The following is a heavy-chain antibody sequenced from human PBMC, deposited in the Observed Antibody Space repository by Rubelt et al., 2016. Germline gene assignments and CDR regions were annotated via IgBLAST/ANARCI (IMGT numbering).Heavy chain of an antibody. D-gene: IGHD3-3*01. CDR2: IGDSGRS. Sequence: QVQLQQWGAGLLKPSQTLSLTCAVYGGSFSGYSCRWLRQPPGKGLQWVSSIGDSGRSTYYADSVQGRFNDSSDNSKNTLFLQVTSLRVEDTAVYYCARGGTNRITIFALYTMDVWGQGTAVTVSS. J-gene: IGHJ6*02. V-gene: IGHV4-34*01. CDR1: GGSFSGYS. CDR3: ARGGTNRITIFALYTMDV.